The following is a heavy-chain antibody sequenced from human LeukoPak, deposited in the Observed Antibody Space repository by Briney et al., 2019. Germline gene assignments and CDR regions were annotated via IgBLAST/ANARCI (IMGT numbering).Heavy chain of an antibody. D-gene: IGHD2-2*01. V-gene: IGHV3-7*01. Sequence: GGSLRLSCTASGFTFGDYAMTWVRQAPGKGLEWVANIDPDGSHQYYVDSVKGRFTISRDNSKNTLNLQMNSLRAEDTAVYYCAKDRGVVVPAAIGWFDPWGQGTLVTVSS. J-gene: IGHJ5*02. CDR3: AKDRGVVVPAAIGWFDP. CDR2: IDPDGSHQ. CDR1: GFTFGDYA.